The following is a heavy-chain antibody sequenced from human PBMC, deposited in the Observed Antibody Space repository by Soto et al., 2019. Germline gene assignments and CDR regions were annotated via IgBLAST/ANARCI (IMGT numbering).Heavy chain of an antibody. CDR3: ARRWGANFDY. V-gene: IGHV4-34*01. Sequence: SGTLSLTCAVYGGSFSGYYWSWIRQPPGKGLEWIGEINHSGSTNYNPSLKSRVTISVDTSKNQFSLKLSSVTAADTAVYYCARRWGANFDYWGQGTLVTVSS. CDR1: GGSFSGYY. J-gene: IGHJ4*02. D-gene: IGHD3-16*01. CDR2: INHSGST.